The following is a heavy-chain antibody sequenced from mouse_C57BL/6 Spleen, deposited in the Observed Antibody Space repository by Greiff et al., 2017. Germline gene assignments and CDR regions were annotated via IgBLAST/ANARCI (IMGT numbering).Heavy chain of an antibody. J-gene: IGHJ3*01. CDR1: GFTFSDYG. Sequence: EVMLVESGGGLVKPGGSLKLSCAASGFTFSDYGMHWVRQAPEKGLAWVAYISSGSSTIYYADTVKGRFTISRDNAKNTLFLQMTSLRSEDTAMYYCARRLTAQGSWFAYWGKGTLVTVAA. CDR3: ARRLTAQGSWFAY. V-gene: IGHV5-17*01. CDR2: ISSGSSTI. D-gene: IGHD3-2*02.